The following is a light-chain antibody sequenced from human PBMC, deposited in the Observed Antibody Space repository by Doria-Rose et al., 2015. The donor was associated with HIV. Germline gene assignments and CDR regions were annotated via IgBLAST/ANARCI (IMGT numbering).Light chain of an antibody. J-gene: IGKJ1*01. Sequence: DIRLTQSPSSLSASIGDRVTITCRASQTVSTYLNWFQKEPGKAPKLLIYAASRLQSGVPSRFSGSGSGTDFTLTIRGLQTGDFATYDGQQTYSSPKWTGGQGPQ. V-gene: IGKV1-39*01. CDR1: QTVSTY. CDR3: QQTYSSPKWT. CDR2: AAS.